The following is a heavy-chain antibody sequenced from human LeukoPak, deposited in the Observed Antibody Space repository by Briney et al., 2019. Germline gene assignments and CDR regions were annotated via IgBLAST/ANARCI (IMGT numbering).Heavy chain of an antibody. V-gene: IGHV3-23*01. CDR1: GITLSNYG. Sequence: GGSLRLSCAVSGITLSNYGMSWVRQAPGKGLEWVAGISDSGGRTHYADSVKGRFTISRDNRKNTLYLQMNSLRAEDTAVYFCAKRGVVIRVILVGFHKEAYYFDSWGQGALVTVSS. D-gene: IGHD3-22*01. CDR2: ISDSGGRT. CDR3: AKRGVVIRVILVGFHKEAYYFDS. J-gene: IGHJ4*02.